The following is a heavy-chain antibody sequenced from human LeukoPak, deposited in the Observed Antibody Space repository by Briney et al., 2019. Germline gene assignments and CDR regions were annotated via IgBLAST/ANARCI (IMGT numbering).Heavy chain of an antibody. D-gene: IGHD3-22*01. CDR2: IIPILGIA. CDR3: ASSRNFYYDSSGYRD. J-gene: IGHJ4*02. Sequence: ASVKVSCKASGGTFSSYAISWVRQAPGQGREWMGRIIPILGIANYAQKFQGRVTITADKSTSTAYMELSSLRSEDTAVYYCASSRNFYYDSSGYRDWGQGTLVTVSS. CDR1: GGTFSSYA. V-gene: IGHV1-69*04.